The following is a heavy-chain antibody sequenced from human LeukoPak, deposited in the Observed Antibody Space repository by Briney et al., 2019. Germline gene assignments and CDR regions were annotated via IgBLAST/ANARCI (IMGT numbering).Heavy chain of an antibody. CDR2: ISWDGGST. CDR1: GFTFDDYA. J-gene: IGHJ5*02. Sequence: GGSLRLSCAASGFTFDDYAMHWVRQAPGKGLEWVSLISWDGGSTGYADSVKGRFTISRDNAKNSLYLQMNSLRAEDTALYHCARDIGNGAHGEYWFDPWGQGTLVTVSS. D-gene: IGHD7-27*01. CDR3: ARDIGNGAHGEYWFDP. V-gene: IGHV3-20*01.